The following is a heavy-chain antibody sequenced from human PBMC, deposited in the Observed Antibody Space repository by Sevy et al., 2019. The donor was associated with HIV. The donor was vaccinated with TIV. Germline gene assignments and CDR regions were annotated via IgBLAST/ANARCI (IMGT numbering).Heavy chain of an antibody. V-gene: IGHV4-34*01. CDR3: ARGYPGIAAAGTADTGGLPWFDP. D-gene: IGHD6-13*01. Sequence: SETLSLTCAVYGGSFSGYYWSWIRQPPGKGLEWIGEINHSGSTNYNPSLKSRVTISVDTSKNQFSLKLSSVTAADTAVYYCARGYPGIAAAGTADTGGLPWFDPWGQGTLVTVSS. CDR2: INHSGST. CDR1: GGSFSGYY. J-gene: IGHJ5*02.